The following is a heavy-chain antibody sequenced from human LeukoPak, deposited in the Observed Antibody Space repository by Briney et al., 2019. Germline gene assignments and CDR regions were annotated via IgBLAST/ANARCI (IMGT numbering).Heavy chain of an antibody. D-gene: IGHD6-19*01. CDR2: IKQDGSEK. V-gene: IGHV3-7*01. CDR1: GFTFSSYW. CDR3: ARMITSGWYVRG. J-gene: IGHJ4*02. Sequence: PGGSLGLSRAASGFTFSSYWMSWVRQAPGKGLEWVANIKQDGSEKYYVDSVKGRFTISRDNAKNSLYLQMNSLRAEDTAVYYCARMITSGWYVRGWGQGTLVTVSS.